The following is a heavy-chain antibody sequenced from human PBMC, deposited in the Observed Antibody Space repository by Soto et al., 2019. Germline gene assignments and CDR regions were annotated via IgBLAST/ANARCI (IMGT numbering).Heavy chain of an antibody. CDR3: ARNYCSGGGCYLDAFDI. V-gene: IGHV3-11*01. CDR2: ITSSGSTI. D-gene: IGHD2-15*01. J-gene: IGHJ3*02. Sequence: PGGSLRLSCAASGFTFSDYYMSWIRQAPGKGLEWVSYITSSGSTIYYADSVKGRFTISRDNAKNSLYLQMNSLRAEDTAVYYCARNYCSGGGCYLDAFDIWGQGRMVTVSS. CDR1: GFTFSDYY.